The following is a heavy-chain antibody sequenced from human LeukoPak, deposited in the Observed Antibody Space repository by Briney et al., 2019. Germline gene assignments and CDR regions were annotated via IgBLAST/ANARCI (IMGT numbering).Heavy chain of an antibody. CDR3: AKGPYCGGDCYFPDY. J-gene: IGHJ4*02. CDR2: ISYDGSNK. V-gene: IGHV3-30*18. D-gene: IGHD2-21*02. Sequence: PGRSLRLSCAASGFTFSSYGMHWVRQAPGKGLEWVAVISYDGSNKYYADSVKGRFTIFRDNSKNTLYLQMNSLRAEDTAVYYCAKGPYCGGDCYFPDYWGQGTLVTVSS. CDR1: GFTFSSYG.